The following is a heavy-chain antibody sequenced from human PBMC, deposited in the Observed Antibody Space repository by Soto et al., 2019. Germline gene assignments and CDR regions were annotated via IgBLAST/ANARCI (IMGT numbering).Heavy chain of an antibody. CDR3: ASSGYSAQYYYGMDA. J-gene: IGHJ6*02. D-gene: IGHD3-22*01. Sequence: SVKVFFRASRGTFRSYAIGGVPGAPGQGLEWMGGIIPIFGTANYAQKFQGRVTITADKSTSTPYMELSSLRSEDTAVYYCASSGYSAQYYYGMDAWGQGTTVTVSS. CDR1: RGTFRSYA. CDR2: IIPIFGTA. V-gene: IGHV1-69*06.